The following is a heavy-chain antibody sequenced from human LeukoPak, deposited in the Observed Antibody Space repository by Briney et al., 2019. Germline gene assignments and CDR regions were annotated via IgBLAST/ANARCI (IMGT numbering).Heavy chain of an antibody. V-gene: IGHV3-49*03. CDR2: IRSKAYGGTT. D-gene: IGHD1-26*01. CDR3: TRGRWETRYYYCYYMDV. CDR1: GFTFGDYA. J-gene: IGHJ6*03. Sequence: PGRSLRLSCTASGFTFGDYAMSWFRQAPGKGLEGVGFIRSKAYGGTTEYAASVKGRFTISRDDSKSIAYLQMNSLKTEDTAVYYCTRGRWETRYYYCYYMDVWGKGTTVTVSS.